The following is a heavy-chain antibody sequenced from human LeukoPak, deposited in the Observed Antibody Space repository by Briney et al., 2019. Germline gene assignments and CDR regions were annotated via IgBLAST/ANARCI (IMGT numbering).Heavy chain of an antibody. CDR3: ARTDCSSTSCYLNYGMDV. V-gene: IGHV1-8*01. Sequence: GASVKVSCKASGYTFTSYDINWVRQATGQGLEWMGWMNPNSGNTGYAQKFQGRVTMTRNTSISTAYMELSSLRSEDTAVYYCARTDCSSTSCYLNYGMDVWGQGTTVTVSS. CDR2: MNPNSGNT. CDR1: GYTFTSYD. J-gene: IGHJ6*02. D-gene: IGHD2-2*01.